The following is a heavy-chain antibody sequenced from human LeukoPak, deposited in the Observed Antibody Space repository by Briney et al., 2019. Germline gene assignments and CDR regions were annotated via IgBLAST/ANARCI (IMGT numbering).Heavy chain of an antibody. D-gene: IGHD4-11*01. V-gene: IGHV4-34*01. CDR1: GGSFSGYY. CDR2: IYYSGST. Sequence: SETLSLTCAVYGGSFSGYYWGWIRQPPGKGLEWIGSIYYSGSTYYNPSLKSRVTISVGTSKNQFSLKLSSVTAADTAVYYCAKNDYPTFDAFDIWGQGTMVTVSS. CDR3: AKNDYPTFDAFDI. J-gene: IGHJ3*02.